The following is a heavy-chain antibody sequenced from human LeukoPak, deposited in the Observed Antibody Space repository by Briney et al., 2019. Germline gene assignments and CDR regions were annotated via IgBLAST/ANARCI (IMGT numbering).Heavy chain of an antibody. CDR3: ARVFDYYYMDV. D-gene: IGHD3-3*01. V-gene: IGHV3-21*01. CDR1: GFTFSTYA. CDR2: ISGTTSGT. Sequence: GGSLRLSCAASGFTFSTYAMSWVRQAPGKGLEWVSSISGTTSGTYYADSVKGRFTISRDNAKNSLYLQMNSLRAEDTAVYYCARVFDYYYMDVWGKGTTVTVSS. J-gene: IGHJ6*03.